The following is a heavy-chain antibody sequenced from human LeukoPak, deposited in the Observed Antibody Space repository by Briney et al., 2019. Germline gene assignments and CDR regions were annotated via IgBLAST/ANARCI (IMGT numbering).Heavy chain of an antibody. CDR1: GYTFTGYY. V-gene: IGHV1-2*02. CDR2: INPNSGGT. CDR3: ARSKGGYNVGPLDY. Sequence: ASVTVSCKASGYTFTGYYMHWVRQAPGQGLEWMGWINPNSGGTNYAQKFQGRVTMTRDTSISTAYMELSRLRSDDTAVYYCARSKGGYNVGPLDYWGQGTLVTVSS. J-gene: IGHJ4*02. D-gene: IGHD5-24*01.